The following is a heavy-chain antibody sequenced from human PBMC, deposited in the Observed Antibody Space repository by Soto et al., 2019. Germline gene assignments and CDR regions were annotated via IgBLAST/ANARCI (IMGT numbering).Heavy chain of an antibody. V-gene: IGHV1-18*01. CDR1: GYTFTSYG. D-gene: IGHD6-19*01. CDR3: ASGSSGLGAFDI. CDR2: ISAYNGNT. J-gene: IGHJ3*02. Sequence: ASVKVSCKASGYTFTSYGISWVRQAPGQGLEWMGWISAYNGNTNYAQKLQGRVTMTTDTSTSTAYMELRSLRSDDTTVYSCASGSSGLGAFDIWGQGTMVTVSS.